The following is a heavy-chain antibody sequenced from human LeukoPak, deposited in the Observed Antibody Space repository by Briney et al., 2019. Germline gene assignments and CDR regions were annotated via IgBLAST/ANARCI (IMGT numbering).Heavy chain of an antibody. D-gene: IGHD3-3*01. V-gene: IGHV4-34*01. CDR1: GGSFSGYY. CDR3: ARDGYYDFWSGYYNRWFDP. CDR2: INHSGST. Sequence: SETLSLTCAVYGGSFSGYYWRWIRQPPGKGLEWIGEINHSGSTNYNPSLKSRVTISVDTSKNQFSLKLSSVTAVDTAVYYCARDGYYDFWSGYYNRWFDPWGQGTLVTVSS. J-gene: IGHJ5*02.